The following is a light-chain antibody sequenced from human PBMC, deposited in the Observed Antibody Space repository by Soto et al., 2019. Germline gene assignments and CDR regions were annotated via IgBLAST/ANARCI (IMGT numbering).Light chain of an antibody. V-gene: IGLV1-47*02. J-gene: IGLJ3*02. Sequence: QSVLTQPPSASGTPGQRVTISCSGSTSNIGTNYVYWYQQLPGTAPKLLIYSDNRRPSGVPDRFSVSKSGTSASLAISGLRPEDEADYYCSAWDDSLSGRVFGGGTQLTVL. CDR2: SDN. CDR1: TSNIGTNY. CDR3: SAWDDSLSGRV.